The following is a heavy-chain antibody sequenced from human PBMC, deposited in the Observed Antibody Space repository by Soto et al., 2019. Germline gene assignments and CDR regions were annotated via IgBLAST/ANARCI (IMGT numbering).Heavy chain of an antibody. Sequence: TLSLTCGLSGSLPVGSLSTYFWTWIRQPPGKGLEWIGEINHSGSPNYSPSLRGRVTISLDTSKKQFSLNLSSVTAADTAVYFCARARFSQWSQDYYGLDVWGQGTTVTVSS. V-gene: IGHV4-34*01. J-gene: IGHJ6*02. CDR2: INHSGSP. CDR1: GSLPVGSLSTYF. D-gene: IGHD3-3*01. CDR3: ARARFSQWSQDYYGLDV.